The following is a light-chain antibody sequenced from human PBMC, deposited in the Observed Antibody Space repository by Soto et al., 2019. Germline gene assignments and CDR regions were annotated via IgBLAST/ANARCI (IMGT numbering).Light chain of an antibody. CDR1: QSVNSI. J-gene: IGKJ4*01. V-gene: IGKV3-11*01. CDR2: DTS. Sequence: VMTKSPTTLSVSPGEETTLSCRASQSVNSILAWYQQKPGQAPRLLIYDTSNRATGIPARFSGSGSGTDFTLTISSLEPEDFAVYYCQQRSDWPLTFGGGTKVDIK. CDR3: QQRSDWPLT.